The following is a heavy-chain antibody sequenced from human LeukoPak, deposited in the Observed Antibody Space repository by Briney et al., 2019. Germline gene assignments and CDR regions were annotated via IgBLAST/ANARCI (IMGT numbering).Heavy chain of an antibody. CDR1: GYSFTSYW. Sequence: GESLKISCKGSGYSFTSYWISWVRQMPGKGLEWMGRIDPSDSYTNYSPSFQGHVTISADKSISTAYLQWSSLKASDTAMYYCARHPEYSSSSMDYWGQGTLVTVSS. V-gene: IGHV5-10-1*01. J-gene: IGHJ4*02. CDR3: ARHPEYSSSSMDY. D-gene: IGHD6-6*01. CDR2: IDPSDSYT.